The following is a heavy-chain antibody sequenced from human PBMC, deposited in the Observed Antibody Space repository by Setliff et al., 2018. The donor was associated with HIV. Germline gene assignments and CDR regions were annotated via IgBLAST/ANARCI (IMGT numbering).Heavy chain of an antibody. J-gene: IGHJ3*02. CDR1: GGSISDSNHY. D-gene: IGHD2-21*01. CDR2: IYYTGST. CDR3: ARHSIAVVIGVPERDDAFDI. Sequence: SETLSLTCTVSGGSISDSNHYWGWIRQPPGKGLEWIASIYYTGSTYYNPSLKSRVTVSVDTSKNQFSLKLSSVTAADTAVYYCARHSIAVVIGVPERDDAFDIWGHGTMVTVSS. V-gene: IGHV4-39*01.